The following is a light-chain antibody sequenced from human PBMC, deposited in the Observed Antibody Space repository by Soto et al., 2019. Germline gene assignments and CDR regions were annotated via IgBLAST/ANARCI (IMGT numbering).Light chain of an antibody. CDR3: QQYGSLWT. J-gene: IGKJ1*01. Sequence: EIVLTQSPGTLSLSPGERATLSCRASQSVSSSYLAWYQQQPGQAPRLLIYGASSRATGIPDRFSGSGSGTDFTLTISRLEPEYFAVYYCQQYGSLWTFGQGTKVEIK. CDR1: QSVSSSY. CDR2: GAS. V-gene: IGKV3-20*01.